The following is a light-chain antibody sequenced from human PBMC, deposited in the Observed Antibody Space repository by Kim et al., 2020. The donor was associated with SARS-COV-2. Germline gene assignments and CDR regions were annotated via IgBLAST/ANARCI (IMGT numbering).Light chain of an antibody. Sequence: PGEGVSLSCRASESLRNTYLAWYQQKPGQAPRLLIFDALRRATGVPDRFSGSGSGTGFTLTISRLEPEDFAVYYCQQYGDSPTFGGGTKVDIK. CDR1: ESLRNTY. CDR3: QQYGDSPT. CDR2: DAL. J-gene: IGKJ4*01. V-gene: IGKV3-20*01.